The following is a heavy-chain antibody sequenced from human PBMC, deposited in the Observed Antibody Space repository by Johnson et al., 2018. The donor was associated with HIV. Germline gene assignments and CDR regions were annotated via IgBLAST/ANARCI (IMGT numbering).Heavy chain of an antibody. CDR3: AKEFRLGYPPQIDAFDI. CDR1: GFTLSNAW. Sequence: QVQLVESGGGLVKPGGSLRLSCAAPGFTLSNAWMSWVRQAPGKGLEWVAVIWYDGSNKYYADSVKGRFTISRDNSKNTLYLQMNSLRAEDTAVYYCAKEFRLGYPPQIDAFDIWGQGTMVTVSS. V-gene: IGHV3-33*06. CDR2: IWYDGSNK. J-gene: IGHJ3*02. D-gene: IGHD3-9*01.